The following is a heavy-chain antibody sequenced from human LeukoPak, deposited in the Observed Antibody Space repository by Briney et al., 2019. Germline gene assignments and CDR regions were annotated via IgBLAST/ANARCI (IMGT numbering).Heavy chain of an antibody. D-gene: IGHD3-16*01. CDR3: VRVGDEVAYTRGYLDY. CDR2: ISGSGGPT. CDR1: GFTFSSYA. Sequence: GSLRLSCAASGFTFSSYALTWVRQAPGKGLEWVSSISGSGGPTFYAGSVKGRFTISRDNSKSTLFLQMNSLRPEDTAVYYCVRVGDEVAYTRGYLDYWGQGTLVTVSS. V-gene: IGHV3-23*01. J-gene: IGHJ4*02.